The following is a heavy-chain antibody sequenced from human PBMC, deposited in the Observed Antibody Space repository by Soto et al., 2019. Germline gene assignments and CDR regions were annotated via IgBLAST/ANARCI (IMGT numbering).Heavy chain of an antibody. D-gene: IGHD6-19*01. CDR2: IWYDGGNN. J-gene: IGHJ4*02. CDR3: ARDGQWLPRDGLRSSYYFDY. CDR1: GFNFSSYV. Sequence: QVQLVESGGGVVQPGRSLGLSCAASGFNFSSYVMHWVRQAPGKGLEWVAVIWYDGGNNYYADSVKGRFTISRDNSKNTLYLQMNSLRAEDTVVYYCARDGQWLPRDGLRSSYYFDYWGQGTLVTVSS. V-gene: IGHV3-33*01.